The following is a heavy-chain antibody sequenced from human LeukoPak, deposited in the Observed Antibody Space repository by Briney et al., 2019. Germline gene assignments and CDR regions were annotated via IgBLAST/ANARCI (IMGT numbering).Heavy chain of an antibody. CDR3: ARQDDYVWGSYRPRIAFDY. V-gene: IGHV4-39*01. CDR1: GGSISSTTYY. J-gene: IGHJ4*02. D-gene: IGHD3-16*02. CDR2: IYYSGST. Sequence: SETLSLTCMVSGGSISSTTYYWGWIRQPPGKGLEWIANIYYSGSTYYNPSLKSRVTISVDTSKNQFSLKLSSVTAADTAVYYCARQDDYVWGSYRPRIAFDYWGQGTLVTVSS.